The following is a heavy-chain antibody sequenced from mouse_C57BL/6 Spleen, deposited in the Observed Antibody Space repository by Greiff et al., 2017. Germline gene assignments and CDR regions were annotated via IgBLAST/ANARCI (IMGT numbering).Heavy chain of an antibody. V-gene: IGHV1-69*01. CDR1: GYTFTSYW. J-gene: IGHJ4*01. CDR3: ARGSCRKDYYAMDY. CDR2: IDPSDSYT. Sequence: QVQLPQPGAELVLPGASVKLSCKASGYTFTSYWMHWVKQRPVQSLEWIGEIDPSDSYTTYNQKFKGKDTLTVDKASSTAYRQLSSLTSVDSAVYYCARGSCRKDYYAMDYWGQGTSVTVSS.